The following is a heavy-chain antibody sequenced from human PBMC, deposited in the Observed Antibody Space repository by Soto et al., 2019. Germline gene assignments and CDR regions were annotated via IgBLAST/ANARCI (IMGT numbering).Heavy chain of an antibody. CDR1: GYTLTELS. Sequence: QVQLVQSGAEVKKPGASVKVSCKVSGYTLTELSMHWVRQAPGKGLEWLGGFDPEDGETIYAQKFQGRVTMTEDTSTDTAYMELSSLRSEDTAVYYCATGPHYYGSGSYYHGMDVWGQWTTVTVSS. J-gene: IGHJ6*02. CDR3: ATGPHYYGSGSYYHGMDV. D-gene: IGHD3-10*01. V-gene: IGHV1-24*01. CDR2: FDPEDGET.